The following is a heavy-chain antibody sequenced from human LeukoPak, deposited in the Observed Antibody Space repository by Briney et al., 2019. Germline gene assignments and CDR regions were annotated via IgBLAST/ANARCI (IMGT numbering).Heavy chain of an antibody. J-gene: IGHJ4*02. D-gene: IGHD3-22*01. CDR1: GFTFDDYA. CDR2: ISWNSGSI. V-gene: IGHV3-9*01. Sequence: GGSLRLSCAASGFTFDDYAMHWVRQAPGKGLEWVSGISWNSGSIGYADSVKGRSTISRDNAKNSLYLQMNSLRAEDTALYYCAKDFQPAYSSGYIDYWGQGTLVTVSS. CDR3: AKDFQPAYSSGYIDY.